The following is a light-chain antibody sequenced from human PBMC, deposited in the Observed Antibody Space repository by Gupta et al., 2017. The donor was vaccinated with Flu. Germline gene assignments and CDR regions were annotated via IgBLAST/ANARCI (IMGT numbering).Light chain of an antibody. CDR1: SSDVGGYNY. Sequence: QSALTQPASVSGSPGQSITISCTGTSSDVGGYNYVSWYQQHPGKAPKLMIYEVSNRPSGVSNRFSGSKSGNTAYLTISGLQAEDEADYYCSSYTSSKYVFGTGTKVTVL. V-gene: IGLV2-14*01. CDR3: SSYTSSKYV. CDR2: EVS. J-gene: IGLJ1*01.